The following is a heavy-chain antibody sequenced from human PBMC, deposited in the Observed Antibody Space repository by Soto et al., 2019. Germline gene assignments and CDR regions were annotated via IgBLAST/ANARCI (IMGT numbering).Heavy chain of an antibody. Sequence: SQTLSLTCVISGDSVSSNSAAWNWIRRSPSRGLEWLGRTYYRSKWYNDYAVSVKSRITINPDTSKNQFSLQLNSVTPEDTAVYYCARDRSTIFGLLDYWGQGTLVTVSS. CDR3: ARDRSTIFGLLDY. V-gene: IGHV6-1*01. D-gene: IGHD3-9*01. J-gene: IGHJ4*02. CDR1: GDSVSSNSAA. CDR2: TYYRSKWYN.